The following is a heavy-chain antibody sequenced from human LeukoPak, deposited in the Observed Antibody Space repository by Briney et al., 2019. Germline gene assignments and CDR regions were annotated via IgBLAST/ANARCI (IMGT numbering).Heavy chain of an antibody. CDR2: LHSNGAFT. CDR3: ARFVVVTAGDY. D-gene: IGHD2-21*02. V-gene: IGHV3-74*01. Sequence: GGSLRLPCSASGFTLSNYWMHWVRQAPGKGLVWVARLHSNGAFTTYADSVKGRFTISRDTAKNTLYLQMNSLRVEDTAVYYCARFVVVTAGDYWGQGTLVTVSS. J-gene: IGHJ4*01. CDR1: GFTLSNYW.